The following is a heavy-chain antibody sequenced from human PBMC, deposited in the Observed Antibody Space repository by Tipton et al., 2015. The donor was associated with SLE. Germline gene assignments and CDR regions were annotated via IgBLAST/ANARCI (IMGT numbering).Heavy chain of an antibody. V-gene: IGHV4-34*01. D-gene: IGHD2-15*01. Sequence: TLSLTCAVYGGSFSGYYWSWIRQPPGKGLEWIGEINHSGSTNYNPSLKSRVTISVDTSKNQSSLKLSSVTAADTAVYYCARVWVWYGGRHFQHWGQGTLVTVSS. CDR3: ARVWVWYGGRHFQH. CDR2: INHSGST. J-gene: IGHJ1*01. CDR1: GGSFSGYY.